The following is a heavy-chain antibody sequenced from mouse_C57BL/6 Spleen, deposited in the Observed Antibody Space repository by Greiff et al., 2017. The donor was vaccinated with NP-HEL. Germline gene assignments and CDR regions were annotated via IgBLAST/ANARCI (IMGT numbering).Heavy chain of an antibody. J-gene: IGHJ4*01. CDR3: ARGTGTIGAMDY. D-gene: IGHD4-1*01. CDR1: GYTFTSYW. V-gene: IGHV1-50*01. Sequence: QVQLKQSGAELVKPGASVKLSCKASGYTFTSYWMQWVKQRPGQGLEWIGEIDPSDSYTNYNQKFKGKATLTVDTSSSTAYMQLSSLTSEDSAVYYCARGTGTIGAMDYWGQGTSVTVSS. CDR2: IDPSDSYT.